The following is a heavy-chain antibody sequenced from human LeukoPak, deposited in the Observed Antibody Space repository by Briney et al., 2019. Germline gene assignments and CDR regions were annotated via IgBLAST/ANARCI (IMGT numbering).Heavy chain of an antibody. Sequence: PGRSLRLSCAASGFTFSSYGMHWVRQAPGKGLEWVAVIWYDGSNKYYADSVKGRFTISRDNSKNTLYLQMNSLRAEDPAVYYCAKDPRGSYSRDYYYYMDVWGKGTTVTVSS. J-gene: IGHJ6*03. V-gene: IGHV3-33*06. D-gene: IGHD1-26*01. CDR1: GFTFSSYG. CDR3: AKDPRGSYSRDYYYYMDV. CDR2: IWYDGSNK.